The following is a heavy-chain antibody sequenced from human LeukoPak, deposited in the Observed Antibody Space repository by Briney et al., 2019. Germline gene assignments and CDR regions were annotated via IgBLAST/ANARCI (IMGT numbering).Heavy chain of an antibody. CDR2: INQAGSET. CDR1: GFTFSSYW. V-gene: IGHV3-7*01. CDR3: LIAATARGGFDY. J-gene: IGHJ4*02. D-gene: IGHD2-21*02. Sequence: GGSLRLSCAASGFTFSSYWVSWVRQAPGKGLEWVANINQAGSETYYVDSVMGRFTISRDNAKNSLYLQMSSLRVGDTAVYFCLIAATARGGFDYWGQGTLVTVSS.